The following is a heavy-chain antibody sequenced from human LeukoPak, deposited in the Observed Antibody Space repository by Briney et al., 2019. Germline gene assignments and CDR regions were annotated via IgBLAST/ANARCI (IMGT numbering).Heavy chain of an antibody. V-gene: IGHV4-59*01. D-gene: IGHD5-12*01. CDR3: AGGYDSSYFDY. CDR2: IYYSGST. CDR1: GGSISSYY. J-gene: IGHJ4*02. Sequence: SETLSLTCTVSGGSISSYYWSWIRQPPGKGLEWIGYIYYSGSTNYNPSLKSRVTISVDTSKNQFSLKLSSVTAADTAVYYCAGGYDSSYFDYWGQGTLVTVSS.